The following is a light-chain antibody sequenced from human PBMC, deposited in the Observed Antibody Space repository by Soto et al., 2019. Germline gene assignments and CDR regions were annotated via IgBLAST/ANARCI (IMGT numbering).Light chain of an antibody. J-gene: IGKJ1*01. CDR3: QQYNNWPPAWT. Sequence: EIVITHSPVTLAASPGERATLSCRASQSFSTNLAWYQQKPGQAPRLLIYGASTRATGIPARFSGSGSGTQFTLTISSLQSEDFAVYYCQQYNNWPPAWTFGQGTKVDIK. CDR2: GAS. CDR1: QSFSTN. V-gene: IGKV3-15*01.